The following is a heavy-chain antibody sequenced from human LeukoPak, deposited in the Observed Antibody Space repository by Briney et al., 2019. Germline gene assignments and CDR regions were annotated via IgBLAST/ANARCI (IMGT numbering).Heavy chain of an antibody. CDR1: GGSISTYY. Sequence: PSETLSLTCTVSGGSISTYYWSWIRQPAGKELEWIGRIFSSGSTNYNPPLKSRVSMSVDTSKNQFSLKLSSVTAADTAVYYCARGVTRTSGSYLYGWFDPWGQGTLVTVSS. J-gene: IGHJ5*02. D-gene: IGHD1-26*01. CDR2: IFSSGST. CDR3: ARGVTRTSGSYLYGWFDP. V-gene: IGHV4-4*07.